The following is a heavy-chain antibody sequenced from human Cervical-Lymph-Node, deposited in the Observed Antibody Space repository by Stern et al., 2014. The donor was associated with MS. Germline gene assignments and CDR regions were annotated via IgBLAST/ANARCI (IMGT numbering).Heavy chain of an antibody. CDR2: IFPGGSDI. CDR1: GYPFTSSW. Sequence: EVQLVESGPEVKRPGESLKISCQASGYPFTSSWIGWVRQMPRKGLEWMAIIFPGGSDIRYSPSFQGQVTISADKSSSTAYLQWNNLKASDTAIYYCARQRYFDYWGQGTLVTVSS. CDR3: ARQRYFDY. J-gene: IGHJ4*02. V-gene: IGHV5-51*01.